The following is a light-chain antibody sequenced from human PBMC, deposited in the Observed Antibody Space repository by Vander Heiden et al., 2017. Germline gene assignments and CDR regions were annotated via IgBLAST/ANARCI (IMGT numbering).Light chain of an antibody. J-gene: IGKJ1*01. CDR1: QSLNNW. CDR2: KVS. CDR3: QQYNTYSWT. Sequence: DIQMTQSPSPLSASVGDRVTITCRASQSLNNWLAWFQQKPGKAPNLLIYKVSNLESGVPSGFSSSGSGTEFTLTISSLQPDDFATYYCQQYNTYSWTFGQGTKVEIK. V-gene: IGKV1-5*03.